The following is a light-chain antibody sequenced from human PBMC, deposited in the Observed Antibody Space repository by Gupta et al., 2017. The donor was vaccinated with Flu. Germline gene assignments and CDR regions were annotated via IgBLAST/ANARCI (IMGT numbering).Light chain of an antibody. CDR3: CSSAGDRTLI. CDR1: INNVENYNF. V-gene: IGLV2-23*01. J-gene: IGLJ2*01. CDR2: EGS. Sequence: QSAPTQPASVSGSPGQSITISCTGTINNVENYNFFSWYQQDPGKAPKVIIYEGSKRPSGVSNRFSGSKSGNTASLTISGLQAEDEADYYCCSSAGDRTLIFGGGTKLTVL.